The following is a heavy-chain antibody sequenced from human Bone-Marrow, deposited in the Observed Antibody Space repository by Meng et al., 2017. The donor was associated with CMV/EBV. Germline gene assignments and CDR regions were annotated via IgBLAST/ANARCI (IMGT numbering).Heavy chain of an antibody. CDR2: IRSKANSYAT. D-gene: IGHD6-19*01. J-gene: IGHJ5*02. Sequence: GESLKISCAASGFTFSGSAMHWVRQASGKGLEWVGRIRSKANSYATAYAASVKGRFTISRDDSKNTAYLQMNSLKTEDTAVYYCTAGIAVLGSASSGQGTLVTVSS. CDR3: TAGIAVLGSAS. CDR1: GFTFSGSA. V-gene: IGHV3-73*01.